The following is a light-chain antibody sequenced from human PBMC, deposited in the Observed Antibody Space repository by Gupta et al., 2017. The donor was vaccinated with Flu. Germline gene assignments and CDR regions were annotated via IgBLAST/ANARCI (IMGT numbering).Light chain of an antibody. CDR3: NSRDSSGNKVV. V-gene: IGLV3-19*01. CDR2: GKN. J-gene: IGLJ3*02. Sequence: SSHRTQDPPLSVPLGQTVSITCQGDSLRSYHASWYQQKPGQAPLLVIYGKNNRPSGIPDRFSGSSSGDTASLTITGAQAEDEADYYCNSRDSSGNKVVFGGGTKLTVL. CDR1: SLRSYH.